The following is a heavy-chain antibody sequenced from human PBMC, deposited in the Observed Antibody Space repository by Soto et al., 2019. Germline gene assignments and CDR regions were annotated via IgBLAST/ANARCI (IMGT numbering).Heavy chain of an antibody. CDR2: IYYSGYT. CDR1: GGSISSGSYF. J-gene: IGHJ3*02. Sequence: QLHLQESGPGLVKTSETLSLTCTVSGGSISSGSYFWGWIRQPPGKALEWIGSIYYSGYTHYNPSLKSRVSMSVNPSNIHFPLKLSSVTAADRAVYYCAKLRGCRSVSCRDDVFDIWGQGKRVTVSS. CDR3: AKLRGCRSVSCRDDVFDI. D-gene: IGHD2-2*01. V-gene: IGHV4-39*01.